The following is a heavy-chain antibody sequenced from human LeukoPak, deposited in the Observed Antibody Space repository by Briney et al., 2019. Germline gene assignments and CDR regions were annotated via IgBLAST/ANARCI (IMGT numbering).Heavy chain of an antibody. CDR1: GFAFSTYW. CDR2: INSDGSSI. V-gene: IGHV3-74*01. CDR3: ARVSGYSGYVDY. Sequence: GGSLRLSCAASGFAFSTYWMHWVRQAPGKGLVWVSRINSDGSSIIYADSVKGRFTISRDDAKNTLYLQMNSLRVDDTAVYYCARVSGYSGYVDYWGQGTLVTVSS. J-gene: IGHJ4*02. D-gene: IGHD5-12*01.